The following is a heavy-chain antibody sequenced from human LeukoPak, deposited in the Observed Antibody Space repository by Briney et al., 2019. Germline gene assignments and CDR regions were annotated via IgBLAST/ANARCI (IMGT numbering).Heavy chain of an antibody. J-gene: IGHJ6*02. CDR3: ARNMGRNYDFWSGSPGLDV. Sequence: GASVKVSCKASRYTFTSYYMHWVRQAPGQGLEWMGIINPSGGSTSYAQKFQGRVTMTRDTSTSTVYMELSSLRSEDTAVYYCARNMGRNYDFWSGSPGLDVWGQGTTVTVS. D-gene: IGHD3-3*01. CDR2: INPSGGST. V-gene: IGHV1-46*01. CDR1: RYTFTSYY.